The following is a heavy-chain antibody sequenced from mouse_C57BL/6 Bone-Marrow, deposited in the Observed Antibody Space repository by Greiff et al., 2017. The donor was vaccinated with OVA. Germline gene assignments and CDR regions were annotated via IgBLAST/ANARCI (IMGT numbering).Heavy chain of an antibody. J-gene: IGHJ4*01. CDR2: ISSGSSTI. V-gene: IGHV5-17*01. D-gene: IGHD2-5*01. CDR3: AREGAYYSNYP. Sequence: EVQLVESGGGLVKPGGSLKLSCAASGFTFSDYGMHWVRQAPEKGLEWVAYISSGSSTIYYADTVKGRFTISRDNAKNTLFLQMTSLRSEDTAMYYCAREGAYYSNYPWGQGTSVTVSS. CDR1: GFTFSDYG.